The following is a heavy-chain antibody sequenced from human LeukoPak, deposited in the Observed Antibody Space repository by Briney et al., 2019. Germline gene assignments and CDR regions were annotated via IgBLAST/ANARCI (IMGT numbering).Heavy chain of an antibody. D-gene: IGHD6-19*01. CDR2: ISSSGSTI. J-gene: IGHJ4*02. Sequence: GGSLRLSCAATGFTFSDYYMSWIRQAPGKGLEWVSYISSSGSTIYYADSVKGRFTISRDNSKNTLYLQMNSLRAEDTAVYYCAKQWLQYYFDYWGQGTLVTVSS. CDR3: AKQWLQYYFDY. CDR1: GFTFSDYY. V-gene: IGHV3-11*04.